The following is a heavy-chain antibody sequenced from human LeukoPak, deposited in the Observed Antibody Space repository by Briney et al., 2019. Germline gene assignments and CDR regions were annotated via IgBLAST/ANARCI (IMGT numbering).Heavy chain of an antibody. J-gene: IGHJ4*02. CDR1: GFTFSSYS. Sequence: PGGSLRLSCAASGFTFSSYSMNWVRQAPGKGLEWVSSISSSSYIYYADSVKGRFTISRDNAKNSLYLQMNSLRAEDTAVYYCARGSGIAAAVVWGQGTLVTVSS. V-gene: IGHV3-21*01. CDR3: ARGSGIAAAVV. D-gene: IGHD6-13*01. CDR2: ISSSSYI.